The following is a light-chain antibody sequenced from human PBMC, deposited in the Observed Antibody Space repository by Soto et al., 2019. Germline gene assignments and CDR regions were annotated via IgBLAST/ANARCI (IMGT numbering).Light chain of an antibody. CDR3: SSYTTSAPYV. J-gene: IGLJ1*01. Sequence: QSALTQPASVSGSPGQSITISCTGTSSDFGAYNFVSWYQHHPGRAPKLIIYEVTIRPSGVSNRFSGSKSGNTASLTISGLQAEDEADYYCSSYTTSAPYVFGSGTKVTVL. CDR1: SSDFGAYNF. CDR2: EVT. V-gene: IGLV2-14*01.